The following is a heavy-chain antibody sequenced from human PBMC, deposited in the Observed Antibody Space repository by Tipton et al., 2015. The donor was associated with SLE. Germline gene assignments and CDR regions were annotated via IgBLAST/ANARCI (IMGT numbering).Heavy chain of an antibody. D-gene: IGHD2-15*01. CDR1: GYDFSGYW. CDR3: ARSGCSGGSCYLGY. Sequence: VQLVQSGAEVKEPGESLKISCKGSGYDFSGYWIGWVRQMPGKGLEWMATISPGAYDTRYSPSFQGRVTISADKSISTAYLQWSSLKASDTAMYYCARSGCSGGSCYLGYWGQGTLVTVSS. J-gene: IGHJ4*02. V-gene: IGHV5-51*01. CDR2: ISPGAYDT.